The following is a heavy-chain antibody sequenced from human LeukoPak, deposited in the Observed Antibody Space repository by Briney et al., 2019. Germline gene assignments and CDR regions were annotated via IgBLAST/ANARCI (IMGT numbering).Heavy chain of an antibody. J-gene: IGHJ4*02. CDR1: GYTFTSYA. V-gene: IGHV1-3*03. Sequence: ASVKVSCKASGYTFTSYAMHWVRQAPGQRLEWMGWINAGYGNTKYSQEFQGRVTITRDTSASTAYMELSSLRSEDMAVYYCARGEIRYCSGGYCYDYWGQGTLVTVSS. CDR2: INAGYGNT. D-gene: IGHD2-15*01. CDR3: ARGEIRYCSGGYCYDY.